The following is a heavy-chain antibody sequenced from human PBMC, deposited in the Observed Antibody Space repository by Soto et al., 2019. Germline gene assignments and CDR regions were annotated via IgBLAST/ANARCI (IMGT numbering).Heavy chain of an antibody. CDR1: GGSISSSSYY. V-gene: IGHV4-39*01. CDR2: IYYSGST. Sequence: SETLSLTCTVSGGSISSSSYYWGWIRQPPGKGLEWIGSIYYSGSTYYNPSLKSRVTISVDTSKNQFSLKLSSVTAADTAVYYCARLPKGGYQTSKNYYYGMDVWGQGTTVP. D-gene: IGHD2-15*01. CDR3: ARLPKGGYQTSKNYYYGMDV. J-gene: IGHJ6*02.